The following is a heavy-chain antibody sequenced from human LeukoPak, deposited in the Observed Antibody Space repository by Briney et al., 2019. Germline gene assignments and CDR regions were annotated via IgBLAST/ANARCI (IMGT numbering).Heavy chain of an antibody. J-gene: IGHJ4*02. D-gene: IGHD2-2*01. CDR3: ARVYCSSTSRYSAPHY. V-gene: IGHV1-18*01. CDR2: ISAYNGNT. Sequence: ASVKVSCKASGYTFTSYGISWVRQAPGQGLEWMGWISAYNGNTNYAQKLQGRVTMTTDTSTSTAYMELRSLRSDDTAVYYCARVYCSSTSRYSAPHYWGQGTLVTVSS. CDR1: GYTFTSYG.